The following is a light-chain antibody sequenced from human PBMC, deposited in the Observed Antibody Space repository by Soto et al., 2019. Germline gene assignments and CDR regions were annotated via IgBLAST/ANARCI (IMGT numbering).Light chain of an antibody. Sequence: EIVMTQSPATLSVSPGERATLSCRASQSVRSNLAWYQQKPGQAPRLLIYGASPRATGIPARFSGSGSGTEFTLTISSLQSEDFAVYYCQQYNKWPPRTFGQGTKVEIK. CDR2: GAS. CDR3: QQYNKWPPRT. CDR1: QSVRSN. J-gene: IGKJ1*01. V-gene: IGKV3-15*01.